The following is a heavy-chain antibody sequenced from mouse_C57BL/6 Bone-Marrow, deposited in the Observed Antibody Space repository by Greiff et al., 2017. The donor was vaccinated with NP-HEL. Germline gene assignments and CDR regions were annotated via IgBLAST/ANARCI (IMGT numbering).Heavy chain of an antibody. D-gene: IGHD4-1*01. CDR2: IWRGGST. CDR1: GFSLTSYG. Sequence: VKLQESGPGLVQPSQSLSITCTVSGFSLTSYGVHWVRQSPGKGLEWLGVIWRGGSTDYNAAFMSRLSITKDNSKSQVFFKMNSLQADDTAIYYCAKKETGTGAMDYWGQGTSVTVSS. J-gene: IGHJ4*01. CDR3: AKKETGTGAMDY. V-gene: IGHV2-5*01.